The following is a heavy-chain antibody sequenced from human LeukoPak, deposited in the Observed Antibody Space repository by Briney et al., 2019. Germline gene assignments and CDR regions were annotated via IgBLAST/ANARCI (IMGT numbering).Heavy chain of an antibody. J-gene: IGHJ1*01. CDR3: ARRRYYDSTGYLD. V-gene: IGHV4-39*01. CDR2: IYYRGSI. D-gene: IGHD3-22*01. CDR1: GDSISSSSYY. Sequence: TSETLSLTCTISGDSISSSSYYWGWIRQPPGKGLEWIGDIYYRGSIYYNPSLKSRVSISIDTSNNQFSLTLNSVTAADTALYFCARRRYYDSTGYLDWGQGTLVTVSS.